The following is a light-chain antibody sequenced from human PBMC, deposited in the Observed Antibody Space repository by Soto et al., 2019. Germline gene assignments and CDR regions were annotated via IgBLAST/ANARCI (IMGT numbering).Light chain of an antibody. J-gene: IGKJ2*01. CDR3: QLHDDYSHAT. CDR2: KAS. Sequence: DIQMTQSPSTLSGSVGDRVTITCRASQTISSWLAWYQQKPGRAPKLLMYKASSLESGVPSRFSGSGSGTEFTLTISSLQPDDFATYYCQLHDDYSHATFGQGTKVDIK. CDR1: QTISSW. V-gene: IGKV1-5*03.